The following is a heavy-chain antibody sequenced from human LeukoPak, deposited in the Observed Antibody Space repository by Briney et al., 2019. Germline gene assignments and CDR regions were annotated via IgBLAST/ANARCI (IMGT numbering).Heavy chain of an antibody. V-gene: IGHV3-48*04. D-gene: IGHD2-21*02. CDR1: GFTFSSYS. Sequence: GGSLRLSCAASGFTFSSYSMNWVRQAPGKGLEWVSYISSSSSTIYYADSVKGRFTISRDNAKNSLYLQMNSLRAEDTAVYYCARGLAYCGGDCYSGMDFDLWGRGTLVTVSS. CDR2: ISSSSSTI. CDR3: ARGLAYCGGDCYSGMDFDL. J-gene: IGHJ2*01.